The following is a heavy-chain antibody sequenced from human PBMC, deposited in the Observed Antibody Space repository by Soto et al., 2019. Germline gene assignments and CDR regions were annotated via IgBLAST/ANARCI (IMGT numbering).Heavy chain of an antibody. CDR3: AREDPDASVGY. Sequence: PSETLSLTCTVSGGSMSSHYWTWLRQPPGKGLEWIGYISYSGSTYYNPSLKSRVTISADTSRNQFSLNLSSVIAAYTAVYYCAREDPDASVGYWGQGTRGTVSP. V-gene: IGHV4-59*11. CDR2: ISYSGST. J-gene: IGHJ4*02. CDR1: GGSMSSHY. D-gene: IGHD3-16*01.